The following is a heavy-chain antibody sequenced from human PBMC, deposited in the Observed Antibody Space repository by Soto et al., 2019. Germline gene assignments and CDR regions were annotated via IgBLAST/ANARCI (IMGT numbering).Heavy chain of an antibody. V-gene: IGHV4-31*03. J-gene: IGHJ4*02. CDR1: GGSISSGGYY. CDR2: IYYSGST. D-gene: IGHD3-10*01. Sequence: QVQLQESGPGLVKPSQTLSLTCTVSGGSISSGGYYWSWIRQHPGKGLEWIGYIYYSGSTYYNPSLQSRVTISVDTSKNQFSLKLSSVTAADTAVYYCARSFYGSGSCFDYWGQGTLVTVSS. CDR3: ARSFYGSGSCFDY.